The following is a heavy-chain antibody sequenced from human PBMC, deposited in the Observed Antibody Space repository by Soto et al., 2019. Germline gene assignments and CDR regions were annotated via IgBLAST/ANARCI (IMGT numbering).Heavy chain of an antibody. CDR2: IKQDGSEK. Sequence: GSLRLSCAASGFTFSSYWMSWVRQAPGKGLEWVANIKQDGSEKYYVDSVKGRFTISRDNAKNSLYLQMNSLRAEDTAVYYCARDQGIAAAGHDAFDIWGQGTMVTVSS. CDR3: ARDQGIAAAGHDAFDI. CDR1: GFTFSSYW. V-gene: IGHV3-7*01. D-gene: IGHD6-13*01. J-gene: IGHJ3*02.